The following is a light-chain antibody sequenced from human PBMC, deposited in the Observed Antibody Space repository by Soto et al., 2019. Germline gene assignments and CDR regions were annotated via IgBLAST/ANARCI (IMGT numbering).Light chain of an antibody. J-gene: IGKJ5*01. Sequence: EIVITHSPAALSVSPGEGVTLSCRASQSVSSNLAWYQQRPGQAPRLLIYGASTRATGIPARFSGSGSGTEFTLTISSLQSEDFAVYYCQQYNNWPPITFGQGTRLEIK. V-gene: IGKV3-15*01. CDR3: QQYNNWPPIT. CDR1: QSVSSN. CDR2: GAS.